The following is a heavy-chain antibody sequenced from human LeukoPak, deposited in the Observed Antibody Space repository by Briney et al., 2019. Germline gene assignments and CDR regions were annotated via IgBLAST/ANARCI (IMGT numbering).Heavy chain of an antibody. CDR2: IRYDGSNK. V-gene: IGHV3-30*02. Sequence: PGGSLRLSCAASGFTFSSYGMHWVRQAPGKGLEWVAFIRYDGSNKYYADSVKGRFTISRDNAKNTLYLQMNSLRAEDTAVYYCARDQGQWELPDYWGQGTLVTVSS. D-gene: IGHD1-26*01. J-gene: IGHJ4*02. CDR1: GFTFSSYG. CDR3: ARDQGQWELPDY.